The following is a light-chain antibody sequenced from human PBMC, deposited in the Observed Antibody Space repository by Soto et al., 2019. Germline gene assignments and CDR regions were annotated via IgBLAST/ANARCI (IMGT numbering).Light chain of an antibody. J-gene: IGKJ4*01. CDR1: ESVTSS. Sequence: EIVMTQSPATLSVSPGDRATLSCRASESVTSSLAWYQQKPGQPPRLLIYAASTRATDVPARFSGSGSGTEFTLTISSLQSEDFAVYYCQQYNTWPPVTFGGGTKVDIK. CDR2: AAS. V-gene: IGKV3-15*01. CDR3: QQYNTWPPVT.